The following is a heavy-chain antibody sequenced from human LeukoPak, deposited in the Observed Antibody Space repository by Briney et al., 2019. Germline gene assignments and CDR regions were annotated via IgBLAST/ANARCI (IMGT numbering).Heavy chain of an antibody. J-gene: IGHJ4*02. D-gene: IGHD4-17*01. V-gene: IGHV3-30*18. CDR2: ISYDGSNK. CDR1: GFTLSSYG. CDR3: AKGGSYYGDYSYFEY. Sequence: GGSLRLSCAASGFTLSSYGMHWVRQAPGKGLEWVAVISYDGSNKYYADSVKGRFTISRDNSKNTLYLQMNSLRAEDTAVYYCAKGGSYYGDYSYFEYWGQETLVTVSS.